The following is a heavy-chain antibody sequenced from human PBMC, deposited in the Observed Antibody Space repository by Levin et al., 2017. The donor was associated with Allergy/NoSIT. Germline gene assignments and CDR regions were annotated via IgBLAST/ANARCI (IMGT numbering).Heavy chain of an antibody. CDR2: ITSKTDGAAT. Sequence: PGGSLRLSCAASGFSLSNAWMNWVRQAPGKGLEWVGRITSKTDGAATDYAAPGKGRFTISRDDSTNTQYLQMNSLIVEDTAVYFCATQFQWWGQGTLVTVSS. V-gene: IGHV3-15*01. CDR3: ATQFQW. CDR1: GFSLSNAW. D-gene: IGHD6-19*01. J-gene: IGHJ4*02.